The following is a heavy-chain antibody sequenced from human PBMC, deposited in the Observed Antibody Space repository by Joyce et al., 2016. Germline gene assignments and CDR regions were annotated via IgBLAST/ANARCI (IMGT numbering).Heavy chain of an antibody. J-gene: IGHJ5*01. D-gene: IGHD2-2*01. CDR3: ARSNGYCGGSSCHYYWFDS. CDR1: GYTFTSYW. V-gene: IGHV5-10-1*03. CDR2: IDPTGSYT. Sequence: DVLLVQSGAEIKKPGESLRISCKGSGYTFTSYWINWGRQMPGKGLEWMGMIDPTGSYTNYNPSFQGHFSISADKSISTAYLQWSSLKASDTAMYFCARSNGYCGGSSCHYYWFDSWAQGTPVTVSS.